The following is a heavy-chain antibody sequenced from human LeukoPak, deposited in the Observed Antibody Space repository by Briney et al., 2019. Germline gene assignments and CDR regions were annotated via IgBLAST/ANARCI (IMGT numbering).Heavy chain of an antibody. CDR1: GGTFSSYA. J-gene: IGHJ4*02. CDR3: ARDPADDYYGSGSTGDY. Sequence: SVKVSCKASGGTFSSYAISWVRQAPGQGLEWMGGIIPIFGTANYAQKFQGRVTITAGKSTSTAYMELSSLRSEDTAVYYCARDPADDYYGSGSTGDYWGQGTLVTVPS. V-gene: IGHV1-69*06. CDR2: IIPIFGTA. D-gene: IGHD3-10*01.